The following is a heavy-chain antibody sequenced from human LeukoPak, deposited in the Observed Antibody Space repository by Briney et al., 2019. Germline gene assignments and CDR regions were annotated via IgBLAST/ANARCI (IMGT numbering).Heavy chain of an antibody. J-gene: IGHJ6*02. Sequence: SETLSLICAVSGGSISSGGYSWSWIRQPPGKGLEWIGYIYHSGSTYYNPSLKSRVTISIDTSQNQVSLKLSSVTAADTAVYYCGKGYYGMDVWGQGTTVIVSS. CDR2: IYHSGST. CDR3: GKGYYGMDV. CDR1: GGSISSGGYS. V-gene: IGHV4-30-2*01.